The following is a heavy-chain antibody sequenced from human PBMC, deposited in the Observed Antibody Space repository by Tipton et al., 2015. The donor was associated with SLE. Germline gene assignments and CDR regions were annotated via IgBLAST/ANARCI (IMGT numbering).Heavy chain of an antibody. Sequence: TLSLTCTVSGGSISFDYWSWIRQSAGRGLEWIGRIYSSGDRDYNPSPRSRVTMSIDASQNRVSLRLKSVSAADTAVYYCARGSDGEYVRYFDVWGPGTLVTVSS. CDR1: GGSISFDY. CDR2: IYSSGDR. J-gene: IGHJ2*01. D-gene: IGHD4-17*01. CDR3: ARGSDGEYVRYFDV. V-gene: IGHV4-4*07.